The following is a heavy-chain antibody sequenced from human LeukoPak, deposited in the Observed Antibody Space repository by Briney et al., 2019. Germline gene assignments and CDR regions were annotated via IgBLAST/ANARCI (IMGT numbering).Heavy chain of an antibody. CDR3: AKAPYGSGSFYVNF. CDR2: IRGAGDIT. V-gene: IGHV3-23*01. J-gene: IGHJ4*02. Sequence: GGSLRLSCVASGITFSAYGMSWVRQAPGKGLEWASAIRGAGDITDYADSVKGRFTISRDNSKNTLYLQMSSLRAEDTAIYYCAKAPYGSGSFYVNFWGQGTLVTVSS. D-gene: IGHD3-10*01. CDR1: GITFSAYG.